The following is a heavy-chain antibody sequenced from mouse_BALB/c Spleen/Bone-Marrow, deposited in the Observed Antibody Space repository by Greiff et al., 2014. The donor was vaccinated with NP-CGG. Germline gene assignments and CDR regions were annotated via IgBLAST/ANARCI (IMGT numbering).Heavy chain of an antibody. J-gene: IGHJ2*01. CDR2: VDPANGNT. CDR1: GFNIKDTY. CDR3: ARYRLVTYFDY. Sequence: EVKLMESGAELVKPGASVKLSCTASGFNIKDTYMHWVKQRPEQGLEWIGRVDPANGNTKYDPKFQGKATITADTSSNTAYLQLSSLTSEDTAVYYCARYRLVTYFDYWGQGTTLTVSS. D-gene: IGHD2-5*01. V-gene: IGHV14-3*02.